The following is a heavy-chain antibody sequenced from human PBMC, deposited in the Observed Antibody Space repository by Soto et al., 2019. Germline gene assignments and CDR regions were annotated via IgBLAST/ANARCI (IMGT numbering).Heavy chain of an antibody. D-gene: IGHD6-13*01. Sequence: SVKVSCKASGFTFTSSAMQWVRQARGQRLEWIGWIVVGSGNTNYAQKFQERVTITRDMSTSTAYMELSSLRSEDTAVYYCAAANSSSWYRYYYYYYGMDVWGQGTTVTVSS. J-gene: IGHJ6*02. CDR1: GFTFTSSA. CDR3: AAANSSSWYRYYYYYYGMDV. CDR2: IVVGSGNT. V-gene: IGHV1-58*02.